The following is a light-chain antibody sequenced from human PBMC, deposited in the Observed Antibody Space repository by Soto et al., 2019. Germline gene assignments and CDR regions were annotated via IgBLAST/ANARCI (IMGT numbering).Light chain of an antibody. CDR1: QSVSSY. V-gene: IGKV3-11*01. Sequence: EIVLTQSPATLSLSPGDRATLSCRASQSVSSYLAWYQQKPGQAPRLLIYDASNRATGIPARFSGSGSGTDFTLTITSLEPEDWAVYYCQQRSNWPSTFGGGTTVEIK. J-gene: IGKJ4*01. CDR3: QQRSNWPST. CDR2: DAS.